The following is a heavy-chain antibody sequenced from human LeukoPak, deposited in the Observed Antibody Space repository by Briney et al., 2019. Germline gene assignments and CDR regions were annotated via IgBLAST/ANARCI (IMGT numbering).Heavy chain of an antibody. Sequence: PGGSLRLSCAASGFTFSSYWMHWVRQAPGKGLEWVTNINQDASEKYYVDSVKGRFTISRDNAKNSLYLQMNSLRAEDTALYYCAKDISYDSSGYPYYYYGMDVWGQGTTVTVSS. CDR1: GFTFSSYW. J-gene: IGHJ6*02. CDR2: INQDASEK. V-gene: IGHV3-7*03. D-gene: IGHD3-22*01. CDR3: AKDISYDSSGYPYYYYGMDV.